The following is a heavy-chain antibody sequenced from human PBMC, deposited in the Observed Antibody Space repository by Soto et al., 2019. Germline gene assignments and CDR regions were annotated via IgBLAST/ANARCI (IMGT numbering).Heavy chain of an antibody. D-gene: IGHD1-26*01. CDR2: LSSGNI. J-gene: IGHJ2*01. CDR1: GFTFSSHA. V-gene: IGHV3-48*01. CDR3: ARDPSRGSEWARYLDL. Sequence: GGSLRLSCTASGFTFSSHAMTWVRQAPGKGLEWVSGLSSGNIHYADSVRGRFTVSRDNAKNSLYLQMNSLRAEDTAVYYCARDPSRGSEWARYLDLWGRGTLVTVSS.